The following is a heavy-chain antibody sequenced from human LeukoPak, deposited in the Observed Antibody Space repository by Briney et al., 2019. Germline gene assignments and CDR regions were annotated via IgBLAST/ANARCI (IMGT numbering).Heavy chain of an antibody. CDR2: ISDSGSNT. Sequence: GGSLRLSCAASGFTFSRFAMSWVRQSPGQGLEWVSVISDSGSNTYYADSVKGRFTISRDNSKNTLYLQMNSLSPDDTAVYYCARGVEPLAANTLAYWGQGTLVTVSS. V-gene: IGHV3-23*01. CDR1: GFTFSRFA. CDR3: ARGVEPLAANTLAY. J-gene: IGHJ4*02. D-gene: IGHD1-14*01.